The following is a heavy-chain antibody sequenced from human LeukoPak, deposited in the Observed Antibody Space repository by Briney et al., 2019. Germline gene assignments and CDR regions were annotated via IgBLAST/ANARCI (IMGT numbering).Heavy chain of an antibody. CDR2: VTASGDST. J-gene: IGHJ6*03. CDR3: ARDWEGVAARHYYYYMDV. D-gene: IGHD6-6*01. CDR1: GFAFRIYA. Sequence: GGSLRLSCAASGFAFRIYAMSWVRQTPGKGLEWISAVTASGDSTYYADPVKGRLTISRDNSKNTLYLQMNSLRAEDTAVYYCARDWEGVAARHYYYYMDVWGKGTTVTVSS. V-gene: IGHV3-23*01.